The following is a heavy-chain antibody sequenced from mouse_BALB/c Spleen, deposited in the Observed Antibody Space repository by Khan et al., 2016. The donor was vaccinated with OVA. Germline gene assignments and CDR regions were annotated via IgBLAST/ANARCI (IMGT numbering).Heavy chain of an antibody. CDR1: GYSITSDYA. Sequence: EVQLQESGPGLVTPSQSLSLTCTVTGYSITSDYAWNWIRQFPGNKLEWMGYLSYSGSTSYNPSLKSRISITRDTSKNQFFLQLNSVTTEDTATYYVARSIMANWGQGTTLTVSS. CDR2: LSYSGST. J-gene: IGHJ2*01. V-gene: IGHV3-2*02. CDR3: ARSIMAN.